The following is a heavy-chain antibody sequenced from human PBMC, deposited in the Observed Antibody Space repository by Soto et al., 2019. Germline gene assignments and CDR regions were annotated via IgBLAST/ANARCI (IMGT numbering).Heavy chain of an antibody. CDR2: IYHSGSN. Sequence: QLQLQESASGLVKPSQTLSLTCAVSGGSISSGGYSWSWIRQPPGKGLEWIGHIYHSGSNYYNPSRKSRVTISVDRSKNQFSLKLSSVTAADTAVYSCAAGGGLPRYYWGQGPLVTVSS. CDR3: AAGGGLPRYY. J-gene: IGHJ4*02. CDR1: GGSISSGGYS. D-gene: IGHD5-12*01. V-gene: IGHV4-30-2*01.